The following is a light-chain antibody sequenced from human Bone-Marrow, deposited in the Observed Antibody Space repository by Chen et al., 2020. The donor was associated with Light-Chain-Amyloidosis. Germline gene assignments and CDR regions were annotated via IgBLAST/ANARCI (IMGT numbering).Light chain of an antibody. J-gene: IGLJ3*02. V-gene: IGLV3-21*02. Sequence: SYVLTQPSSVSVAPGQTAMIACGGNNIGSTSVHWYQQTPGQAPLLVVYDDSDRPSGIPERLSGSNAGNTATLTISRVEAGDEDDYYCQVWDRSSDRPVFGGGTKLTVL. CDR1: NIGSTS. CDR3: QVWDRSSDRPV. CDR2: DDS.